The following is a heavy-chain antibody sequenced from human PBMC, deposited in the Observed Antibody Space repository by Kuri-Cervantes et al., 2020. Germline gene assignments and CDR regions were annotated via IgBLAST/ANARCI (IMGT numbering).Heavy chain of an antibody. CDR1: GYTFTGYY. V-gene: IGHV1-69*13. D-gene: IGHD3-3*01. Sequence: SVKVSCKASGYTFTGYYMHWVRQAPGQGLEWMGGTIPIFGTANYAQKFQGRVTITADESTSTAYMELSSLRSEDTAVYYCARARGRFLEWFHSPFDYWGQGTLVTVSS. CDR3: ARARGRFLEWFHSPFDY. CDR2: TIPIFGTA. J-gene: IGHJ4*02.